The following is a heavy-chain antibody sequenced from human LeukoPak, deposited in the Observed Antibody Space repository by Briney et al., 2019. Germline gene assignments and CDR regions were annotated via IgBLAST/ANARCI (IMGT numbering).Heavy chain of an antibody. V-gene: IGHV4-59*08. Sequence: SETLSLTCTVSGASITSDYWSWIRQPPGKGLEWIGYIHYRGSTYYNPSLKSRVTISIDMSNNQFSLRMSSVTAADTAMYYCARLLRPGGRTGDAFDIWGQGTMVTASS. CDR1: GASITSDY. CDR2: IHYRGST. CDR3: ARLLRPGGRTGDAFDI. J-gene: IGHJ3*02. D-gene: IGHD1-26*01.